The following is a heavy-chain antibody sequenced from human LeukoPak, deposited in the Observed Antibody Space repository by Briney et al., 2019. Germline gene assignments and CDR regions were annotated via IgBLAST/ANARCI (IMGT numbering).Heavy chain of an antibody. CDR1: GGSVSSGTYY. Sequence: SETLSLTCSVSGGSVSSGTYYWSWIRQPPGTGLEWIGYISYSGSTNYNASLKSRVTISVDTSKNQFSLKLSSVTAADTAVYYCAREYGSGTYYIDYWGQGTLVTVSS. CDR2: ISYSGST. V-gene: IGHV4-61*01. D-gene: IGHD3-10*01. J-gene: IGHJ4*02. CDR3: AREYGSGTYYIDY.